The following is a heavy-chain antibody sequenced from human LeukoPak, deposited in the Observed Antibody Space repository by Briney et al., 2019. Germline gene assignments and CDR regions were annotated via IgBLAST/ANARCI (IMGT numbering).Heavy chain of an antibody. J-gene: IGHJ4*02. Sequence: PGGSLRLSCAVSGITLGNYGMSWVRQPPGKGLEWVAGISDSGGSTNYADSVKGRFTISRDTPRNTLYLQTNSLRAEDTAVYFCAKRGVVIRVFLVGFHKEAYYFDSWGQGALVTVSS. CDR1: GITLGNYG. V-gene: IGHV3-23*01. D-gene: IGHD3-10*01. CDR2: ISDSGGST. CDR3: AKRGVVIRVFLVGFHKEAYYFDS.